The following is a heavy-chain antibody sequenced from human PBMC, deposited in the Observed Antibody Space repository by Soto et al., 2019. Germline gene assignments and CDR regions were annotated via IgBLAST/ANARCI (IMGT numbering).Heavy chain of an antibody. Sequence: QVHLVQSGAEVKKPGASVKVSCKGSGYDFTTYGITWVRQAPGQGLEWMAWISAHNGNTDYAQKLQGRVTVTRDTPTITAYTDLWTLTSDDTAVSYCARGTYWDYWGQGALVTVSS. CDR1: GYDFTTYG. CDR3: ARGTYWDY. CDR2: ISAHNGNT. D-gene: IGHD2-8*02. J-gene: IGHJ4*02. V-gene: IGHV1-18*01.